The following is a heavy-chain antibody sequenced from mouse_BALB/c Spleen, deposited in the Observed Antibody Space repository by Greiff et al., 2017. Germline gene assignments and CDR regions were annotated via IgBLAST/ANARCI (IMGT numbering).Heavy chain of an antibody. V-gene: IGHV6-6*02. Sequence: EVKVEESGGGLVQPGGSMKLSCVASGFTFSSYWMSWVRQSPEKGLEWVAEIRLKSDNYATHYAESVKGKFTISRDDSKSRLYLQMNSLRAEDTGIYYCTTANWYFDVWGAGTTVTVSS. CDR3: TTANWYFDV. CDR2: IRLKSDNYAT. D-gene: IGHD1-2*01. J-gene: IGHJ1*01. CDR1: GFTFSSYW.